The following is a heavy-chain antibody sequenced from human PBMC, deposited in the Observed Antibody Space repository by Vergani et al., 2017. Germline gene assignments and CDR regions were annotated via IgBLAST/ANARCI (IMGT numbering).Heavy chain of an antibody. Sequence: QVQLVESGGGLVKPGGSLRLSCAASGFTFSDYYMSWIRQAPGKGLEYVSYISSDSSTYINYADSVKGRFTISRDNAKNSLYLQMNSLRAEDTAVYYCAKGNYYDSSGYYYSQPRSPLRDGMDVWGQGTTVTVSS. CDR2: ISSDSSTYI. CDR3: AKGNYYDSSGYYYSQPRSPLRDGMDV. V-gene: IGHV3-11*06. CDR1: GFTFSDYY. D-gene: IGHD3-22*01. J-gene: IGHJ6*02.